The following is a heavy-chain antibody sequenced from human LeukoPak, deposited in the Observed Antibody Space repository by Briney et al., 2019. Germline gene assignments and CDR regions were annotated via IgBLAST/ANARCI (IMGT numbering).Heavy chain of an antibody. Sequence: GVSLRLSCTASGFSFSRSGMHWVRQAPGKGLEGVAFIRYEEIDKYYVGSVKGRFSISRDNSKNRVYLQMNSLRVEDTAVYYCAKDKGESSFDYWGQGTLVTVSS. CDR3: AKDKGESSFDY. CDR1: GFSFSRSG. CDR2: IRYEEIDK. V-gene: IGHV3-30*02. J-gene: IGHJ4*02. D-gene: IGHD3-16*01.